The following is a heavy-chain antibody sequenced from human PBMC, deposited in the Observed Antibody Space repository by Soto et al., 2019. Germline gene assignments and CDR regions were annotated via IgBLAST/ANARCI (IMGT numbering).Heavy chain of an antibody. CDR2: IWYDGSNK. CDR1: GFTFSSYG. V-gene: IGHV3-33*01. Sequence: HPGGSLRLSCAASGFTFSSYGMHWVRQAPGKGLEWVAVIWYDGSNKYYADSVKGRFTISRDNSKNTLYLQMNSLRAEDTAVYYCASDSMVPSFDYWGQGTLVTVSS. D-gene: IGHD3-22*01. CDR3: ASDSMVPSFDY. J-gene: IGHJ4*02.